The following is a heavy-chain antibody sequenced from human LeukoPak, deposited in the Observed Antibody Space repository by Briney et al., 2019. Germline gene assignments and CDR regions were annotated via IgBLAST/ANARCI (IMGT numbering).Heavy chain of an antibody. V-gene: IGHV4-59*01. Sequence: SETLSLTCTVSGGSISSYGWSWIRQPPGKGLEWIGYIYYSGSTNYNPSLKSRVTISVDTSKNQFSLKLSSVTAADTAVYYCARLAAGTSDYFDYWGQGTLVTVSS. CDR1: GGSISSYG. D-gene: IGHD6-13*01. CDR3: ARLAAGTSDYFDY. J-gene: IGHJ4*02. CDR2: IYYSGST.